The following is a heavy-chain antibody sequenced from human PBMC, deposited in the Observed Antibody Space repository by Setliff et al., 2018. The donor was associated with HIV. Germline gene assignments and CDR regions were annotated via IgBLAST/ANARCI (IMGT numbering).Heavy chain of an antibody. D-gene: IGHD1-20*01. J-gene: IGHJ4*02. V-gene: IGHV3-7*03. CDR3: ARYNWNPLGYRFDY. CDR1: GYTFSSYA. Sequence: GGSLRLSCATSGYTFSSYAMTWVRQAPGKGLEWVANIKQDGSEKYYVDSVKGRFTISRDNAKNSLYLQRTSLRAEDTAVYYCARYNWNPLGYRFDYWGQGTLVTGSA. CDR2: IKQDGSEK.